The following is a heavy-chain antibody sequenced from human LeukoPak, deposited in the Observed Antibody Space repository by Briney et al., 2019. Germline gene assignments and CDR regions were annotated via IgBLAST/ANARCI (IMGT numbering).Heavy chain of an antibody. V-gene: IGHV4-34*01. CDR1: GGSFSGYY. D-gene: IGHD6-13*01. CDR3: ARGPLLARYSSSLDHFGFDP. J-gene: IGHJ5*01. CDR2: INHSGST. Sequence: SETLSLTCAVYGGSFSGYYWSWIRQPPGKGLEWIGEINHSGSTNYNPSLKSRVTISVDTSKNQFSLKLSSVTAADTAVYYCARGPLLARYSSSLDHFGFDPWGQGTLVTVSS.